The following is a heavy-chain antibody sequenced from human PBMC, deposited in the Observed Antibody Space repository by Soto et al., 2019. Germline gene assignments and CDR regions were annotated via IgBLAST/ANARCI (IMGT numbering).Heavy chain of an antibody. Sequence: GGSLRLSCAASGFTFSSYGMHWVRQAPGKGLEWVAVISYDGSNKYYADSVKGRFTISRDNSKNTLYLQMNSLRAEDTAVYYCAKGGTYYYDSSGPDYWGQGTLVTVSS. CDR3: AKGGTYYYDSSGPDY. D-gene: IGHD3-22*01. CDR2: ISYDGSNK. J-gene: IGHJ4*02. CDR1: GFTFSSYG. V-gene: IGHV3-30*18.